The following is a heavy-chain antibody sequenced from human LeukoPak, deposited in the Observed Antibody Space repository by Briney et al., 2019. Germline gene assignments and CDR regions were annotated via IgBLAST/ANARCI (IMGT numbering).Heavy chain of an antibody. V-gene: IGHV1-69*05. J-gene: IGHJ5*02. D-gene: IGHD3-22*01. CDR3: SRMIALPSRRYSWFDP. CDR2: IIPIFCTA. Sequence: WASVKVPCKASGGTFSSYAISLVRQAPGQRLEWMGGIIPIFCTANYVQKVQGRVTITTDESTSTAYLDLSSLRSEDTAVEYWSRMIALPSRRYSWFDPWGQGTLVTVSS. CDR1: GGTFSSYA.